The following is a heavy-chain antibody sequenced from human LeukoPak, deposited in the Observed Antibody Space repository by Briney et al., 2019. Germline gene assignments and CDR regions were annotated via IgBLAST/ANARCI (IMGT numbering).Heavy chain of an antibody. CDR2: IYHSGST. J-gene: IGHJ4*02. Sequence: SETLSLTCTVSGGSISSGGYYWSWIRQPPGKGLEWIGYIYHSGSTYYNPSLKSRVTISVDRSRNQFSLKLSSVTAADTAVYYCARKVVGGLDYWGQGTLVTVSS. D-gene: IGHD2-2*01. CDR3: ARKVVGGLDY. CDR1: GGSISSGGYY. V-gene: IGHV4-30-2*01.